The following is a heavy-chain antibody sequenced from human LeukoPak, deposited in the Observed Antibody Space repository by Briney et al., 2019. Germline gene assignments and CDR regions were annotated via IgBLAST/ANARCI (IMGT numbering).Heavy chain of an antibody. CDR2: ISWNSGSI. Sequence: GGSLRLSCAASGFTFDDYAMHWVRQAPGKGLEWVSGISWNSGSIGYADFVKGRFTISRDNAKNSLYLQMNSLRAEDTALYYCAKAYSSARAFDIWGQGTMVTVSS. V-gene: IGHV3-9*01. J-gene: IGHJ3*02. CDR3: AKAYSSARAFDI. CDR1: GFTFDDYA. D-gene: IGHD6-19*01.